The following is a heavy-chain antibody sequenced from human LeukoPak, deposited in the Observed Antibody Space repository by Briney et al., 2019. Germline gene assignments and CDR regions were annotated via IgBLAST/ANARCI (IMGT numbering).Heavy chain of an antibody. Sequence: GGSLRLSCAASGFTFSSYAMSWVRQAPGKGLEWVSAISGSGGSTYYADSVKGRFTISRDNSKNTLYLQMNSLRAEDTAVYYCAKDQGIAVAGILDYWGQGTLVTVSP. CDR3: AKDQGIAVAGILDY. CDR2: ISGSGGST. J-gene: IGHJ4*02. D-gene: IGHD6-19*01. V-gene: IGHV3-23*01. CDR1: GFTFSSYA.